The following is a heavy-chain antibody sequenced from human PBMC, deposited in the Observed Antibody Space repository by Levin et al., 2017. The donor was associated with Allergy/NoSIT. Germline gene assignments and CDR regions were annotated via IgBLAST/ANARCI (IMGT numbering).Heavy chain of an antibody. CDR1: GGSFSGYY. V-gene: IGHV4-34*01. J-gene: IGHJ6*02. D-gene: IGHD6-6*01. CDR3: ARLKGGSSSSGDYYYYGMDV. Sequence: GSLRLSCAVYGGSFSGYYWSWIRQPPGKGLEWIGEINHSGSTNYNPSLKSRVTISVDTSKNQFSLKLSSVTAADTAVYYCARLKGGSSSSGDYYYYGMDVWGQGTTVTVSS. CDR2: INHSGST.